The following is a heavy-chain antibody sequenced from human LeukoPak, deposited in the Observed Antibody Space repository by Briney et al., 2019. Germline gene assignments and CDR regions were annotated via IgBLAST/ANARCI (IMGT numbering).Heavy chain of an antibody. V-gene: IGHV3-74*01. CDR1: GNYW. J-gene: IGHJ4*02. CDR3: FREGGD. D-gene: IGHD3-10*01. Sequence: PGGSLRLSCAASGNYWMHWVRQVPGKGLVWVSHINSDGSWTSYADSVKGRFTISRDNGKNTLYLQMNSLRVEDTAIYYCFREGGDWGQGTLVTVSS. CDR2: INSDGSWT.